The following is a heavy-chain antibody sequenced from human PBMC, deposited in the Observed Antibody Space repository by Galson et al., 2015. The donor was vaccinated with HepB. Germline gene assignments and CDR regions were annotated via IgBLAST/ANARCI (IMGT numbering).Heavy chain of an antibody. CDR1: GFTFSNYA. D-gene: IGHD3/OR15-3a*01. CDR3: AKDRSPSIRLDFFSDL. Sequence: SLRLSCAASGFTFSNYAMHWVRQAPGKGLEWLAVIWYDESSEDYADSVKGRFTISRENSKNTLYLQMNSLRVEDTAMYYCAKDRSPSIRLDFFSDLWGQGTLVTVSS. V-gene: IGHV3-33*06. J-gene: IGHJ4*02. CDR2: IWYDESSE.